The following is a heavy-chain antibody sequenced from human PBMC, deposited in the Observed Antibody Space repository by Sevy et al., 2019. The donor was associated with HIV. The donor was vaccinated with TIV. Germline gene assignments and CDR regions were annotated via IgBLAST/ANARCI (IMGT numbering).Heavy chain of an antibody. Sequence: GGSLRLSCAASGFTFSSYWMSWVRQAPGKGLEWVANIKQDGSEKYYVDSVKGRFTISRDNAKNSLYLQMNSLRAEDTAVYYCERDEGNYYPDAFDIWGQGTMVTVSS. CDR1: GFTFSSYW. V-gene: IGHV3-7*01. D-gene: IGHD3-22*01. J-gene: IGHJ3*02. CDR2: IKQDGSEK. CDR3: ERDEGNYYPDAFDI.